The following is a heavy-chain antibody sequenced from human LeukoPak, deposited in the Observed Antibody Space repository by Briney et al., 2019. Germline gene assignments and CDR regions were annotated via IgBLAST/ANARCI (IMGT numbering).Heavy chain of an antibody. V-gene: IGHV4-39*07. J-gene: IGHJ3*02. D-gene: IGHD3-22*01. CDR3: ASLRITMIVDAFDI. CDR1: GASISSSSYY. Sequence: SETLSLTCTVSGASISSSSYYWGWIRQPPGKGLEWIGSIYYSGSTYYNPSLKSRVTISVDTSKNQFSLKLSSVTAADTAVYYCASLRITMIVDAFDIWGQGTMVTVSS. CDR2: IYYSGST.